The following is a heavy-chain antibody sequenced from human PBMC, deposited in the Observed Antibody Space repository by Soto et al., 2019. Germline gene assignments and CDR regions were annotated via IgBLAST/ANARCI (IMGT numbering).Heavy chain of an antibody. CDR2: MYNTGST. Sequence: SGCPVSRHYRSKKRQPPGKGLEWIGYMYNTGSTVYNPPFKSRVTISVDTSKNQFSLKLNSVTAADTAVYYCARDLWGYCGTDCYPLDVWGQGTTVTVS. J-gene: IGHJ6*02. CDR1: GCPVSRHY. D-gene: IGHD2-21*02. V-gene: IGHV4-59*02. CDR3: ARDLWGYCGTDCYPLDV.